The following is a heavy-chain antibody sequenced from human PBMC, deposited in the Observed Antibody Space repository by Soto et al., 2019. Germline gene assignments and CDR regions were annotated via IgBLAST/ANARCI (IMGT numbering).Heavy chain of an antibody. CDR3: ASRGSGSYYDY. V-gene: IGHV3-23*01. Sequence: EVQLLESGGGLVQPGGSLRLSCAASGFTFSNYAMNWVRQAPGKGLEWVSVISGSGDSTYYADSVKGRFTISRDNSKNTLYLQLNSLRAGDAAVYYCASRGSGSYYDYWGQGTLVPVSS. CDR1: GFTFSNYA. J-gene: IGHJ4*02. D-gene: IGHD1-26*01. CDR2: ISGSGDST.